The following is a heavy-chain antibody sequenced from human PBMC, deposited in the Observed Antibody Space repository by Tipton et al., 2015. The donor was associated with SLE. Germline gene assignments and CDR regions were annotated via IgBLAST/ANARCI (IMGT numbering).Heavy chain of an antibody. Sequence: TLSLTCTVSGGSISSGSYYWSWIRQPAGKGLEWIGYIYTSGSTNYNPSLKSRVTISVDTSKNQFSLKLSSVTAADTAVYYCVYGDWLGLDYWGQGTLVTVSS. D-gene: IGHD4-17*01. CDR2: IYTSGST. CDR1: GGSISSGSYY. V-gene: IGHV4-61*09. J-gene: IGHJ4*02. CDR3: VYGDWLGLDY.